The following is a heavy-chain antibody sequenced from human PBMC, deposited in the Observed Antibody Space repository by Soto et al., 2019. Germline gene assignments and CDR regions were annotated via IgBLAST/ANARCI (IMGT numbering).Heavy chain of an antibody. V-gene: IGHV1-69*13. Sequence: SVQGSCKGSGGTLSGDAVGWVRQAPGQGLEWMGGIIPIFGTANYAQKFQGRVTITADESTSTAYMELSSLRSEDTAVYYCASRVPAATYYYYGMDVWGQGTTVTVSS. CDR2: IIPIFGTA. CDR1: GGTLSGDA. CDR3: ASRVPAATYYYYGMDV. D-gene: IGHD2-2*01. J-gene: IGHJ6*02.